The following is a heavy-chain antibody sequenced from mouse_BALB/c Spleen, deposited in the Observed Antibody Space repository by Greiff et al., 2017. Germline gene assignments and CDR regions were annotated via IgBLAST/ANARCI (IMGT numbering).Heavy chain of an antibody. CDR3: TRGSYYFDY. V-gene: IGHV1-5*01. CDR1: GYTFTSYW. J-gene: IGHJ2*01. Sequence: EVQLQQSGPVLARPGASVKMSCKASGYTFTSYWMHWVKQRHGQGLEWIGAIYTGNSDTSYNQKFKGKAKLTAVTSTSTAYMELSSVTNEDSAVYYCTRGSYYFDYWGQGTTLTVSS. CDR2: IYTGNSDT.